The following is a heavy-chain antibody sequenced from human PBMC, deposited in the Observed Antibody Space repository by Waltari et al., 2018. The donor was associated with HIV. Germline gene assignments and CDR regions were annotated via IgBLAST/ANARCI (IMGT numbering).Heavy chain of an antibody. Sequence: QVKLVESGGGVVQPGRSLRLSCAASGFTFSSYGMHWVRQAPGQGLGWVAVIWYDGSNKYYADSGKGRFTISRDNSKNTLYLQMNSLRAEDTAVYYCARAPGGYSYGRDYYYYYGMDVWGQGTTVTVSS. D-gene: IGHD5-18*01. CDR3: ARAPGGYSYGRDYYYYYGMDV. CDR2: IWYDGSNK. CDR1: GFTFSSYG. V-gene: IGHV3-33*01. J-gene: IGHJ6*02.